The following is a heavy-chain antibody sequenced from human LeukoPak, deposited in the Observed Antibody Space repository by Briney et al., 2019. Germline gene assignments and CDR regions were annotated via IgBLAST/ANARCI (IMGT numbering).Heavy chain of an antibody. Sequence: TGGSLRLSCAASRFTFSSYAMHWVRQAPGKGLEWVAVIWYDGSNKYYADSVKGRFTISRDNSKNTLYLQMNSLRAEDTAVYYCARGFSHYFYAMDVWGQGTTVTVSS. CDR3: ARGFSHYFYAMDV. D-gene: IGHD2/OR15-2a*01. CDR2: IWYDGSNK. J-gene: IGHJ6*02. V-gene: IGHV3-33*08. CDR1: RFTFSSYA.